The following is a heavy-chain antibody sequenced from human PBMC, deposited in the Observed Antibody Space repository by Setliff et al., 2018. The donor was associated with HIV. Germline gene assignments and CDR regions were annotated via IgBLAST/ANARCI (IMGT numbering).Heavy chain of an antibody. CDR2: ISAYNGNT. CDR3: ARAPEGLGYSGYDNDY. V-gene: IGHV1-18*01. CDR1: GYTFTSYG. J-gene: IGHJ4*02. Sequence: ASVKVSCKASGYTFTSYGISWVRQAPGQGLEWMGWISAYNGNTNYAQKLQDRVTMTTDTSTSTAYMELRSLRSDDTAVYYCARAPEGLGYSGYDNDYWGQGTLVTVSS. D-gene: IGHD5-12*01.